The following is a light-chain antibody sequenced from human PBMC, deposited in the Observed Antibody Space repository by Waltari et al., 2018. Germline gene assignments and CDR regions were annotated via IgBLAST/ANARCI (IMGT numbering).Light chain of an antibody. CDR3: QHHLRLPTT. J-gene: IGKJ1*01. Sequence: IVLTQSPGTLSLSPGERATLSCRASQSVGTYLAWYQQKPGQAPRLLIYGAYSTAPGIPDRFSGSGYGTDFSLTISRLEPEDFAVYFCQHHLRLPTTFGQGTKVEIK. V-gene: IGKV3-20*01. CDR1: QSVGTY. CDR2: GAY.